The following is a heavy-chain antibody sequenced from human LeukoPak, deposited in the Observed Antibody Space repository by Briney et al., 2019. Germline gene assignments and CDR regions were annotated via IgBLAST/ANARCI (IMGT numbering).Heavy chain of an antibody. CDR3: ARMRSTKMDAFDI. J-gene: IGHJ3*02. CDR1: GGSIRSNDYY. Sequence: SETLSLTCSVSGGSIRSNDYYWGWIRQPPGKGLEWIASIYYSGSTYYDPSLKSRVTISVDTSKNQFSLQLNSVTAADTAVYYCARMRSTKMDAFDIWGQGTVVTASS. D-gene: IGHD2-8*01. V-gene: IGHV4-39*07. CDR2: IYYSGST.